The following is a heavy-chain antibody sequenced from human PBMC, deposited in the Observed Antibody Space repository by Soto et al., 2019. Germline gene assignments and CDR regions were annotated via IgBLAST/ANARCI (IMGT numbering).Heavy chain of an antibody. V-gene: IGHV1-18*01. Sequence: QVQLVQSGAEVKKPGASVKVSCKASGYTFTSYGISWVRQAPGQGLEWMGWISAYNGNTNYAQKLQGRVTMTTDTSTSTADMELRSLRSDETAVYYCARSPEGYCSGGSCYSMAVNWFDPWGQGTLVTVSS. CDR3: ARSPEGYCSGGSCYSMAVNWFDP. D-gene: IGHD2-15*01. CDR1: GYTFTSYG. J-gene: IGHJ5*02. CDR2: ISAYNGNT.